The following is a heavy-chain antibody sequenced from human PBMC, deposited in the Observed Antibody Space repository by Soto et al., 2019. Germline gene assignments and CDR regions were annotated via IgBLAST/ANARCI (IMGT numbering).Heavy chain of an antibody. V-gene: IGHV3-21*01. J-gene: IGHJ4*02. CDR2: IGTSGSYI. CDR3: ARAVGPFDY. Sequence: GGSLRLSCAVSGFIFSRYSMNWVRQAPGKGLEWVSSIGTSGSYIYYTDSLKGRFTISRDNSKNLLYLQMNSLRVEDTAVYYCARAVGPFDYWGQGTLVTVSS. D-gene: IGHD1-26*01. CDR1: GFIFSRYS.